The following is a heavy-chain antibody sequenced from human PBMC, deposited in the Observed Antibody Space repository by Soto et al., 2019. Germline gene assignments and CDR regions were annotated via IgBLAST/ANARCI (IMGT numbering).Heavy chain of an antibody. J-gene: IGHJ5*02. CDR3: AREADYVNWFDP. D-gene: IGHD4-17*01. CDR2: ISSSSSTI. V-gene: IGHV3-48*01. Sequence: PGGSLRLSCAASGFTFSSYSMNWVRQAPGKELEWVSYISSSSSTIYCADSVKGRFTISRDNAKNSLYLQMNSLRAEDTAVYYCAREADYVNWFDPWGQGTLVTVSS. CDR1: GFTFSSYS.